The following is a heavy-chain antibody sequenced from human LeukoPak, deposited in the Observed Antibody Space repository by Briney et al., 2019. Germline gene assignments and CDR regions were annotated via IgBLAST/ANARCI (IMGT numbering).Heavy chain of an antibody. V-gene: IGHV1-69*04. CDR3: ARGGVEVWDAFDI. D-gene: IGHD3-16*01. Sequence: SVKVSCKASGGTFSSYAISWVRQAPGQGLEWMGRIIPILGIANYAQKFQGRVTITTDESTSTAYMELSSLRSEDTAVYYCARGGVEVWDAFDIWGQGTMVTVSS. CDR2: IIPILGIA. CDR1: GGTFSSYA. J-gene: IGHJ3*02.